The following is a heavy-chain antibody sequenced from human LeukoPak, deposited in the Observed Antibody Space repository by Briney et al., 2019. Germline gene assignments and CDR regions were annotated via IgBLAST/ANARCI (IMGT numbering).Heavy chain of an antibody. Sequence: PSETLSLTCTVAGGSISTYYWGWIRQPPGKGLEWIGSSSSSGSTNYNPSLNSRVTIPVDTSKSQFSLKLSSVTAADTAVYHCARHGGSYSHDYWGQGTLVTVSS. D-gene: IGHD1-26*01. CDR3: ARHGGSYSHDY. CDR2: SSSSGST. J-gene: IGHJ4*02. V-gene: IGHV4-59*08. CDR1: GGSISTYY.